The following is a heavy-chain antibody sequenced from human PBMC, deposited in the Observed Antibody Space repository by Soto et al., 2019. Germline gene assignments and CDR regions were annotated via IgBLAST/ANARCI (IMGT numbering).Heavy chain of an antibody. J-gene: IGHJ4*02. Sequence: GGSLRLSCAASGFTFSSYGMHWVRQAPGKGLEWVAVISYDGSTKYYADSVKGRFTISRDNSKNTLYLQMNSLRAEDTAVYYCAKDFNSYNYGLRLDYWGQGTPVTVSS. CDR3: AKDFNSYNYGLRLDY. CDR1: GFTFSSYG. CDR2: ISYDGSTK. D-gene: IGHD5-18*01. V-gene: IGHV3-30*18.